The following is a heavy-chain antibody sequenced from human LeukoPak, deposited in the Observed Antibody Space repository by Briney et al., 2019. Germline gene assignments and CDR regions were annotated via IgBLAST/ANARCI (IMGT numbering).Heavy chain of an antibody. Sequence: PSETLSLTCTVSGGSISSYYWSWIRQPPGKGLEWIGYIYYSGSTNYNPSLKSRVTISVDTSKNQFSLKLSSVTAADTAVYYCARSRSYSSSWYSDYWGQETLVTVSS. CDR1: GGSISSYY. D-gene: IGHD6-13*01. V-gene: IGHV4-59*01. J-gene: IGHJ4*02. CDR2: IYYSGST. CDR3: ARSRSYSSSWYSDY.